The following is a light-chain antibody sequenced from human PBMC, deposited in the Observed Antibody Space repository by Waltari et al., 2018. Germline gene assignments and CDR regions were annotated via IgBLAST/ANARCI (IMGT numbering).Light chain of an antibody. CDR1: QSTNIY. CDR3: QQSFNIPLT. J-gene: IGKJ4*01. V-gene: IGKV1-39*01. Sequence: DIQMTQSPSSLSASVGDRVTITCRASQSTNIYLNWYQQKPGKAPELLIYAASSLQSGVPSMFSGSGSGTDFTLTIGSLQPEDFATYYCQQSFNIPLTFGGGTKVQIK. CDR2: AAS.